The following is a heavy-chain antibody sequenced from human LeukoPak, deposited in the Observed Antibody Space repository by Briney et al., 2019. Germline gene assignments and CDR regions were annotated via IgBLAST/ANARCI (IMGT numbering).Heavy chain of an antibody. CDR2: ISGSGGST. Sequence: GGSLRLSCAASGFTFSSYAMSWFRQAPGKGLEWVSAISGSGGSTYYADSVKGRFTISRDNSKNTLYLQMNSLRAEDTAVYYCANLRGPYSGYDRYFDYWGQGTLVTVSS. J-gene: IGHJ4*02. CDR3: ANLRGPYSGYDRYFDY. CDR1: GFTFSSYA. D-gene: IGHD5-12*01. V-gene: IGHV3-23*01.